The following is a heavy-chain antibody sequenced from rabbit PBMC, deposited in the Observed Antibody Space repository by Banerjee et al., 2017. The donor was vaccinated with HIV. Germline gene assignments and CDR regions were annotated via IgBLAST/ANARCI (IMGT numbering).Heavy chain of an antibody. CDR1: GIDFSRCG. CDR3: ARDLTGVIGWNFGL. D-gene: IGHD1-1*01. Sequence: QQQLEESGGGLVKPEGSLTLSCKASGIDFSRCGISWVRQAPGKGLEWIACIYPDDDSTDYASWVSGRFTISLDNAQNTVFLQMTSLTAADTATYFCARDLTGVIGWNFGLWGPGTLVTVS. CDR2: IYPDDDST. V-gene: IGHV1S47*01. J-gene: IGHJ4*01.